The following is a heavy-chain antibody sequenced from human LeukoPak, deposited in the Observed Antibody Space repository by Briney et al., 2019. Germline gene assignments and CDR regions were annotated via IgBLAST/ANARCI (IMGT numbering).Heavy chain of an antibody. CDR3: TRDRYSSGWYSGSAFDY. J-gene: IGHJ4*02. CDR2: ISSKDYGGTT. D-gene: IGHD6-19*01. CDR1: GFTFGDYA. Sequence: PGGSLRLSCTASGFTFGDYAMSWVRQAPGKGLEWVVFISSKDYGGTTEYAASVKGRFTISRDDSKSIAYLQMNSLKTEDTAVYYCTRDRYSSGWYSGSAFDYWGQGTLVTVSS. V-gene: IGHV3-49*04.